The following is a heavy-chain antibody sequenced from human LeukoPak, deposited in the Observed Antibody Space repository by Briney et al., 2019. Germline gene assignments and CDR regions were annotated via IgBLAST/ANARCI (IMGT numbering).Heavy chain of an antibody. Sequence: GGSLRLSCAASGFTFSSYSMNWVRQAPGKGLEWVSSISSSSGYIYYADPVKGRFTISRDNAKNSLYLQMNSLRAEDTAVYYCARTAVYGSIDYWGQGTLVTVSS. J-gene: IGHJ4*02. CDR1: GFTFSSYS. D-gene: IGHD5/OR15-5a*01. CDR3: ARTAVYGSIDY. V-gene: IGHV3-21*01. CDR2: ISSSSGYI.